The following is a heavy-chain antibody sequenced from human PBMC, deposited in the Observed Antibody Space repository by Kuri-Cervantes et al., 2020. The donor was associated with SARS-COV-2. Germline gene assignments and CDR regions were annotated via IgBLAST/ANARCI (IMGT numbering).Heavy chain of an antibody. J-gene: IGHJ6*02. CDR3: ARDRGGAAAGNRGYYYYYGMDV. Sequence: GGSLRLSCAASGFTFSSYGMHWVRQAPGKGLEWVAVIWYDGSNKYYADSVKGRFTISRDNSKNTLYLQMNSLGAEDTAVYYCARDRGGAAAGNRGYYYYYGMDVWGQGTTVTVSS. V-gene: IGHV3-33*01. CDR2: IWYDGSNK. D-gene: IGHD6-13*01. CDR1: GFTFSSYG.